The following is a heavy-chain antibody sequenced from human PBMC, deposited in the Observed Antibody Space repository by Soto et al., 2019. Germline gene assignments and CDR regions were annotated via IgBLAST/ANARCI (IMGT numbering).Heavy chain of an antibody. CDR1: GGSISSGGYY. CDR2: IYYSGST. V-gene: IGHV4-31*03. D-gene: IGHD2-2*01. J-gene: IGHJ1*01. CDR3: ARVEVPADSIGQHPH. Sequence: SETLSLTCTVSGGSISSGGYYLSCIRQHPGKGLEWIGYIYYSGSTYYNPSLKSRVTISVDTSKNQFSLKLSSVTAADTAVYYCARVEVPADSIGQHPHCSQGTLDIVSS.